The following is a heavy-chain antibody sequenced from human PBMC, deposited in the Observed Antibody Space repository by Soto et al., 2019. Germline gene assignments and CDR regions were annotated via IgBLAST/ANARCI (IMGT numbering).Heavy chain of an antibody. J-gene: IGHJ3*02. CDR2: IYYSGST. V-gene: IGHV4-39*01. CDR1: GGSISSSSYY. CDR3: AMGGYGDYLDAFDI. D-gene: IGHD4-17*01. Sequence: SETLSLTCTVSGGSISSSSYYWGWIRQPPGKGLEWIGSIYYSGSTYYNPSLKSRVTISVDTSKNQFSLKLSSVTAADTAVYYCAMGGYGDYLDAFDIWGQGTMVTVSS.